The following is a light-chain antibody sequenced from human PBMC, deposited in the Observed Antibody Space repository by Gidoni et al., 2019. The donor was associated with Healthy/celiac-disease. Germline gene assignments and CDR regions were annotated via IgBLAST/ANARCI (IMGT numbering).Light chain of an antibody. V-gene: IGKV3-20*01. CDR2: GAS. J-gene: IGKJ4*01. CDR1: QSVSSSY. CDR3: QQYGSSPT. Sequence: EIVLTQSPGTLSLSPGERATLSCRASQSVSSSYLAWYQQKPGQAPRLLIYGASSRATGIPDRFSGSGSGTDFTLTISRLEPEDFAVYYCQQYGSSPTFXGXTKLEIK.